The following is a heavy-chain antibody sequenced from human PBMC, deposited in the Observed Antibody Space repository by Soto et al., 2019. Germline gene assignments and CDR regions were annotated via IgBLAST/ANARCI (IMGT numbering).Heavy chain of an antibody. V-gene: IGHV4-59*01. CDR2: IYYSGST. CDR1: GGSISSYY. CDR3: ARGPPGSDYGSGSYYRFGDAFDI. D-gene: IGHD3-10*01. Sequence: QVQLQESGPGLVKPSETLSLTCTVSGGSISSYYWSWIRQPPGKGLEWIGYIYYSGSTNYNPSLKSRVTISVDTSKNQFSLKLSSVTAADTAVYYCARGPPGSDYGSGSYYRFGDAFDIWGQGTMVTVSS. J-gene: IGHJ3*02.